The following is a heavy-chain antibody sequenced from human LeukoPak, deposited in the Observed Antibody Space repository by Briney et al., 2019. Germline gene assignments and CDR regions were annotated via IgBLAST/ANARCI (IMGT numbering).Heavy chain of an antibody. J-gene: IGHJ4*02. V-gene: IGHV1-18*04. CDR1: GYSFTRYG. CDR2: ISGSNGNT. Sequence: GAPVKVSCKASGYSFTRYGMSWVRQAPGQGPEWMGWISGSNGNTNYAQKFQGRVTLTTDTSTSTAYMELRSLRSDDTAVYYCARSGRGTYYYFDWWGQGTLVTVSS. CDR3: ARSGRGTYYYFDW. D-gene: IGHD3-10*01.